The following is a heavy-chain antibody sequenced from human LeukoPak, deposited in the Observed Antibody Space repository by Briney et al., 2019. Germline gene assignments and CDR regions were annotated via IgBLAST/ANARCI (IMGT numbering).Heavy chain of an antibody. D-gene: IGHD2-15*01. CDR1: GGSISSYY. J-gene: IGHJ5*02. CDR2: IYTSGST. CDR3: ARKGYWFDP. Sequence: PSETLSLTCTVSGGSISSYYWSWIRQPPGKGLEWIGYIYTSGSTNYNPSLKSRVTISVDTSKNQFSLKLSSVTAADTAVYYCARKGYWFDPWGQGTLVTVSS. V-gene: IGHV4-4*09.